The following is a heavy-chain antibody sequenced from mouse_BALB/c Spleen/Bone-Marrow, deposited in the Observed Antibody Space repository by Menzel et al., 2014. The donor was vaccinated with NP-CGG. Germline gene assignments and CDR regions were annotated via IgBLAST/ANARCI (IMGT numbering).Heavy chain of an antibody. CDR3: ASSYYGSSQFAY. V-gene: IGHV2-9*02. CDR2: IWAGGSI. D-gene: IGHD1-1*01. Sequence: VQLVESGPGLVAPSQSLSITCTVSGFSLTSYGVHWVRQPPGKGLEWLGVIWAGGSIIYNSALMSRLGISKDNSKSQVFLKMNSLQTDDTAMYYCASSYYGSSQFAYWGQGTLVTVSA. CDR1: GFSLTSYG. J-gene: IGHJ3*01.